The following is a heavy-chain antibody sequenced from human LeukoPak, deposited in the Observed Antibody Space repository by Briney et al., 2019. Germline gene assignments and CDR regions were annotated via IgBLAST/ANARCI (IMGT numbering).Heavy chain of an antibody. CDR2: IYTSGST. V-gene: IGHV4-61*02. D-gene: IGHD3-22*01. CDR1: GGSISSGSYY. Sequence: SETLSLTCTVSGGSISSGSYYWSWIRQPAGKGLEWFGRIYTSGSTNYNPSLKSRVTISVDTSKNQFSLKLSSVTAADTAVYYCARDWGYYYDSSGYYYDAFDIWGQGTMITVSS. J-gene: IGHJ3*02. CDR3: ARDWGYYYDSSGYYYDAFDI.